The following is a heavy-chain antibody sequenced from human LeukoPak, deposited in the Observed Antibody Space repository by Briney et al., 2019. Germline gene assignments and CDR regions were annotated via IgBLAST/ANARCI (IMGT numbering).Heavy chain of an antibody. CDR1: GGSISSYY. CDR2: IYYSGST. Sequence: SETLSLTCTVSGGSISSYYWSWIRQPPGKGLEWIGYIYYSGSTNYNPSLKSRVTISVDTSKNQFSLKLSSVTAADTAVYYCARGLRGYSYGYYYYYYMDVWGKGTTVTVSS. D-gene: IGHD5-18*01. J-gene: IGHJ6*03. V-gene: IGHV4-59*12. CDR3: ARGLRGYSYGYYYYYYMDV.